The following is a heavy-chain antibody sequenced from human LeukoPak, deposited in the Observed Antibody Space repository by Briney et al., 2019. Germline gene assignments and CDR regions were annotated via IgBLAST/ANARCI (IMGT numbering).Heavy chain of an antibody. D-gene: IGHD3-22*01. CDR2: ISYHGRDT. CDR1: GFSFSSYA. V-gene: IGHV3-30*18. Sequence: GGSLRLSCAASGFSFSSYAMSWVRQAPGKGLEWVAVISYHGRDTYYPDSVKGRFTISRDNSKNTLYLQMNSLRVEDTAVYYCANSDSSVYYDYWAQGTLVPVSS. CDR3: ANSDSSVYYDY. J-gene: IGHJ4*02.